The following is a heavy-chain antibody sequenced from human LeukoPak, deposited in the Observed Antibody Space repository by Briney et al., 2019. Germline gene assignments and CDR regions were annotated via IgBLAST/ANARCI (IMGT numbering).Heavy chain of an antibody. J-gene: IGHJ4*02. CDR2: IHRSGSP. Sequence: SETLSLTCTVSLDSTTSNFWSWVRQPPRKGLEWIGEIHRSGSPNYNPSLQSRVTISIDRSRNQIALELSSVTAADTAVYYCAREILGGFNPGAYWGQGAQVTVSS. CDR3: AREILGGFNPGAY. D-gene: IGHD1-14*01. CDR1: LDSTTSNF. V-gene: IGHV4-4*02.